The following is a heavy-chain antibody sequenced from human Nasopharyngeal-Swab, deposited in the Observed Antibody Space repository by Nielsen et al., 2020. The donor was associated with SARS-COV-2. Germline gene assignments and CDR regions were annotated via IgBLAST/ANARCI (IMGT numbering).Heavy chain of an antibody. D-gene: IGHD3-3*01. CDR2: ILVNRYT. J-gene: IGHJ4*02. Sequence: SETLSLTCTVSGGSITSSRHRWGWIRQPPGKGLQWLRQILVNRYTEYHPSVRGRITVYADTSENSFSLRLSSVTAADTAVYYCARLDPFGSEDKWGQGTLVTVSS. V-gene: IGHV4-39*02. CDR3: ARLDPFGSEDK. CDR1: GGSITSSRHR.